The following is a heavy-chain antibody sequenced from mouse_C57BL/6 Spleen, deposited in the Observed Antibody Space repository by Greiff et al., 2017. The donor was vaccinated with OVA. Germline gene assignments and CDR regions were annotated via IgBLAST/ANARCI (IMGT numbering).Heavy chain of an antibody. Sequence: QVQLQQPGAELVMPGASVKLSCRASGYTFTSYWMHWVKQRPGQGLEWIGEIDPSDSYTNYNQKFKGKSTLTVDKSSSTAYMQLSSLTSEDSAVYYCARKGIYYGNLFAYWGQGTLVTVSA. CDR3: ARKGIYYGNLFAY. V-gene: IGHV1-69*01. J-gene: IGHJ3*01. D-gene: IGHD2-1*01. CDR1: GYTFTSYW. CDR2: IDPSDSYT.